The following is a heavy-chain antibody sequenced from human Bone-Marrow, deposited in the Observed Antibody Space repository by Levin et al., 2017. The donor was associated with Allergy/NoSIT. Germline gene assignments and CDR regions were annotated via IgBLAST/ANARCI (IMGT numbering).Heavy chain of an antibody. CDR1: GGSISSFY. J-gene: IGHJ3*02. Sequence: SETLSLTCTVSGGSISSFYWTWIRQPPGKGLEWIGYISDTGNTKYNPSVKSRVSISMDTSQTQFSLTLTSVTAADTDFCYCVRETSHWKLEAFDIWGQGTMVTVSS. V-gene: IGHV4-4*08. CDR3: VRETSHWKLEAFDI. CDR2: ISDTGNT. D-gene: IGHD1-1*01.